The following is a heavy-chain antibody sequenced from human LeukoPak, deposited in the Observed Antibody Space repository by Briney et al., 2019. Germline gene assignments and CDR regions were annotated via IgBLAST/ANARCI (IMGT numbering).Heavy chain of an antibody. V-gene: IGHV1-69*13. Sequence: ASVKVSCKTSGYTFSTYTINWVRQAPEQGLEWMGRIIPIYDPVDYAQRFQGRVTITADESTNTVYMELNSLTFEDTAVYYCAREPLGCGGDCHFDYWGQGTLVTVSS. J-gene: IGHJ4*02. CDR3: AREPLGCGGDCHFDY. D-gene: IGHD2-21*02. CDR2: IIPIYDPV. CDR1: GYTFSTYT.